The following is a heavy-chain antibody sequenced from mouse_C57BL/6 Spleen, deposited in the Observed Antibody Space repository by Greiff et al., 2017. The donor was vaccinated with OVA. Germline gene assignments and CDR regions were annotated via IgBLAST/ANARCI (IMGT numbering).Heavy chain of an antibody. CDR1: GYSITSGYY. J-gene: IGHJ2*01. Sequence: EVKLMESGPGLVKPSQSLSLTCSVTGYSITSGYYWNWIRQFPGNKLEWMGYISYDGSNNYNPSLKNRISITRDTSKNQFFLKLNSVTTEDTATYYCASGSMVTRDYWGQGTTLTVSS. D-gene: IGHD2-2*01. V-gene: IGHV3-6*01. CDR3: ASGSMVTRDY. CDR2: ISYDGSN.